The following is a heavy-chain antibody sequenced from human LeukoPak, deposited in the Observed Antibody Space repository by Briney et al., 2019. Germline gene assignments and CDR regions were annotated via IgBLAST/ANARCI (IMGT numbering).Heavy chain of an antibody. CDR3: AKDPSLMVRGGLAFDI. CDR2: ISGSGGST. V-gene: IGHV3-23*01. Sequence: PGGSLRLSCAASGFTFSDYYMSWIRQAPGKGLEWVSAISGSGGSTYYADSVKGRFTISRDNSKNTLYLQMNSLRAEDTAVYYCAKDPSLMVRGGLAFDIWGQGTMVTVSS. CDR1: GFTFSDYY. J-gene: IGHJ3*02. D-gene: IGHD3-10*01.